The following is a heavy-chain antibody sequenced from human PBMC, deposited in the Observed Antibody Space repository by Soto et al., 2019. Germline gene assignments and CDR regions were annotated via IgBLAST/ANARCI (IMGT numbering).Heavy chain of an antibody. CDR3: ESSGSHYDILTGSAHFDY. Sequence: QVQLVQSGAEVKKPGASVKVSCKASGYTFTSYAMHWVRQAPGQRLEWMGWINAGNGNTKYSQKFQGRVTITRDTSASTAYMELSSLRSEDTAVYYCESSGSHYDILTGSAHFDYWGQGTLVTVSS. V-gene: IGHV1-3*01. J-gene: IGHJ4*02. CDR2: INAGNGNT. CDR1: GYTFTSYA. D-gene: IGHD3-9*01.